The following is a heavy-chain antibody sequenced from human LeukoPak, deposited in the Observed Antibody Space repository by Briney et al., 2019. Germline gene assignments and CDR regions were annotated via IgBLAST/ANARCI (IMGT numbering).Heavy chain of an antibody. CDR1: GYTFTGYY. V-gene: IGHV1-2*02. CDR3: ARRSSPWLLLPYY. D-gene: IGHD3-22*01. CDR2: INPNSGGT. Sequence: RASVKVSCKASGYTFTGYYMHWVRQAPGQGLEWMGWINPNSGGTNYAQKFQGRVTMTRDTSISTAYMELSRLRSDDTAVYYCARRSSPWLLLPYYWGQGTLVTVSS. J-gene: IGHJ4*02.